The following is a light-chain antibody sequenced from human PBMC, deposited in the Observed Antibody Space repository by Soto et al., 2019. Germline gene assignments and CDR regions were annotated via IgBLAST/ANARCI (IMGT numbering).Light chain of an antibody. CDR2: AAS. CDR3: QQSYSLWT. Sequence: DVQMTQSPSSLSASVGDRVTITCRASQSISSYLNWYQQKPGKAPKLLIYAASSLQSGVPSRFSGSGSGTDFTLTISSLQPEAFATYYCQQSYSLWTFGQGTKVDI. CDR1: QSISSY. J-gene: IGKJ1*01. V-gene: IGKV1-39*01.